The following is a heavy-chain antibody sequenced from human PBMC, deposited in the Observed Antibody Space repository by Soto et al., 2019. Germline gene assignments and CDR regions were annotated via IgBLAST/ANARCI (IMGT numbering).Heavy chain of an antibody. Sequence: SETLSLTCTVSGGSISSYYWSWIRQPPGKGLEWIGYIYYSGSTNYNPSLKSRVTISVDTSKNQFSLKLSSVTAADTAVYYCARGGVVPAAISLNWFDPWGQGTMVTVSS. V-gene: IGHV4-59*01. CDR2: IYYSGST. D-gene: IGHD2-2*01. CDR1: GGSISSYY. CDR3: ARGGVVPAAISLNWFDP. J-gene: IGHJ5*02.